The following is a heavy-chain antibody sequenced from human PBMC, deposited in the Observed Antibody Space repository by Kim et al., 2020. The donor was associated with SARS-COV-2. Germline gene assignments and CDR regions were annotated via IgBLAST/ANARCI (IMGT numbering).Heavy chain of an antibody. CDR1: GGYISSYF. Sequence: SETLSLTCNVSGGYISSYFWSWIRQPAGKGLEWIGRIYTTGSTNYNPSLNSRVTMSVDTSKSQFYLELSSVTAADTAVYYYARGRGTVNYFFDYWGQGTLVTVSS. CDR3: ARGRGTVNYFFDY. D-gene: IGHD4-17*01. V-gene: IGHV4-4*07. CDR2: IYTTGST. J-gene: IGHJ4*02.